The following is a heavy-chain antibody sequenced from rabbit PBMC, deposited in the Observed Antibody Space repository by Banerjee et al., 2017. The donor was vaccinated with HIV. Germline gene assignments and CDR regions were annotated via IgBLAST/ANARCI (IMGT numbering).Heavy chain of an antibody. V-gene: IGHV1S45*01. CDR3: ARDPLGYYFNL. Sequence: QEQLVESGGGLVQPEGSLTLTCTASGFSFSSRYYMCWVRQAPGKGLEWIACIYGGSSGSTYYASWAKGRFTISKTSSTTVTLQMTSLTAADTATYFCARDPLGYYFNLWGQGTLVTVS. CDR1: GFSFSSRYY. J-gene: IGHJ4*01. CDR2: IYGGSSGST.